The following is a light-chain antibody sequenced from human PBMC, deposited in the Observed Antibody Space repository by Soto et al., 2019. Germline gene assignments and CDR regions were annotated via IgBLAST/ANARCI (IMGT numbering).Light chain of an antibody. CDR3: GSYTATSTLEGV. Sequence: QSVLTQPASVSGSPGQSITISCTGNSSDVGGYDYVSWYQHHPGKAPKLIIYDVSNRPSGVSSRFSGSKSGNTASLTISGLQAEDEAAYYCGSYTATSTLEGVFGGGTKLTVL. J-gene: IGLJ3*02. V-gene: IGLV2-14*03. CDR2: DVS. CDR1: SSDVGGYDY.